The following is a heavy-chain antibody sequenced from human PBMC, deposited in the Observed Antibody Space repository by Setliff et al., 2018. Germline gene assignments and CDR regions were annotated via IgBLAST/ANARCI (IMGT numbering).Heavy chain of an antibody. D-gene: IGHD2-15*01. CDR1: GYTFTSYD. Sequence: GASVKVSCKASGYTFTSYDINWVRQATGQGLEWMGWMNPNSGNTGYAQKFQGRVTMTRNTSISTAYMELSSLRSEDTAVYYCATYCSGGSCYSFLYNYYYYGMDVWGQGTTVTSP. CDR3: ATYCSGGSCYSFLYNYYYYGMDV. V-gene: IGHV1-8*02. J-gene: IGHJ6*02. CDR2: MNPNSGNT.